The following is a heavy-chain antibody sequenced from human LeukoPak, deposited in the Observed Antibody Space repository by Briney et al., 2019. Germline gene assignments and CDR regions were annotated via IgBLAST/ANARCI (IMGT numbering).Heavy chain of an antibody. Sequence: GGSLRLSCAASGFTFSSYGMHWVRQAPGKGLEWVAVISYDGSNKYYADSVKGRFTISRDNAKNSLYLQMNSLRAEDTALYYCAKDTALYSSSCDYWGQGTLVTVSS. J-gene: IGHJ4*02. CDR3: AKDTALYSSSCDY. D-gene: IGHD6-13*01. CDR2: ISYDGSNK. V-gene: IGHV3-30*18. CDR1: GFTFSSYG.